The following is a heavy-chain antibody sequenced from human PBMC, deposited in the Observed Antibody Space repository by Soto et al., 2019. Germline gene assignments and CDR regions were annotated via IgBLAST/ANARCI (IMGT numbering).Heavy chain of an antibody. Sequence: VKGSRKGSGNTLSSYPISWGRQEHEQGLEWMGGSIPIYGTANYAQKCQGRVTITADKSTITAYMELSSRRSEDTAVYYCARYRNTRLMDQYYYGMDIWGQATTVTVSS. J-gene: IGHJ6*02. CDR1: GNTLSSYP. CDR3: ARYRNTRLMDQYYYGMDI. CDR2: SIPIYGTA. D-gene: IGHD3-9*01. V-gene: IGHV1-69*06.